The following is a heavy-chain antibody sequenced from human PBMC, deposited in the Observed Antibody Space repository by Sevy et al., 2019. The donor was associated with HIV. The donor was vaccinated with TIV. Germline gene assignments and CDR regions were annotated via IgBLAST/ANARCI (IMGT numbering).Heavy chain of an antibody. CDR3: ARDSSPPYYDFWSGHRYYYYGMDV. CDR1: GFTFSDYY. V-gene: IGHV3-11*04. J-gene: IGHJ6*02. D-gene: IGHD3-3*01. CDR2: ISSSGSTI. Sequence: GGSLRLSCAASGFTFSDYYMSWIRQAPGKGLEWVSDISSSGSTIYYADSVKGRFTISRDNAKNSLYLQMNSLRAEDTAVYYCARDSSPPYYDFWSGHRYYYYGMDVWGQRTTVTVSS.